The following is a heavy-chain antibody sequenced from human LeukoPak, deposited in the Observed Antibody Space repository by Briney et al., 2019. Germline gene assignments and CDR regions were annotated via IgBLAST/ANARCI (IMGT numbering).Heavy chain of an antibody. CDR2: INAGNGNT. Sequence: ASVKVSCTASGYTFTRYAMHWVRQAPGQRLEWMGRINAGNGNTKYSQKFQGRVTITRDTSASTAYMELSSLRSEDTAVYYCARGREMATTEGDYWGQGTLVTVSS. J-gene: IGHJ4*02. V-gene: IGHV1-3*01. CDR1: GYTFTRYA. CDR3: ARGREMATTEGDY. D-gene: IGHD5-24*01.